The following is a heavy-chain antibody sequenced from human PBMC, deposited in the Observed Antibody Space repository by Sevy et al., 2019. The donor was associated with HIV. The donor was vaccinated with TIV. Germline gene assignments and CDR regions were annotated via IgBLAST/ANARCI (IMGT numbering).Heavy chain of an antibody. D-gene: IGHD5-12*01. CDR2: ISFDGGNK. Sequence: GGSLRLSCAASGFSLSDYAIHWARQGPVKGLEWLTVISFDGGNKYYADSVKGRFTISRKKSKNTVYLQMNSLRPEDTALYYCARGPYNSGLRLDFWGRGILVTVSS. V-gene: IGHV3-30-3*01. J-gene: IGHJ4*02. CDR1: GFSLSDYA. CDR3: ARGPYNSGLRLDF.